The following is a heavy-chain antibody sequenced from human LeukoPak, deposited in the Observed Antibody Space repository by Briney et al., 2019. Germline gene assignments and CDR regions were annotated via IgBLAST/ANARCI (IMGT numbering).Heavy chain of an antibody. V-gene: IGHV1-69*04. CDR3: AREDCGGDCYSRDYYYYGMDV. CDR2: IIPIFGIA. CDR1: GGTFSSYA. J-gene: IGHJ6*02. D-gene: IGHD2-21*02. Sequence: WASVKVSCTASGGTFSSYAISWVRQAPGQGLEWMGRIIPIFGIANYAQKFQGRVTITADKSTSTAYMELSSLRSEDTAVYYCAREDCGGDCYSRDYYYYGMDVWGQGTTVTVSS.